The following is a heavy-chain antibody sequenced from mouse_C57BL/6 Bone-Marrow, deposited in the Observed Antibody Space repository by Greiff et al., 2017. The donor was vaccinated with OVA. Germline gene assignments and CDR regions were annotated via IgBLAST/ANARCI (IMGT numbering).Heavy chain of an antibody. CDR1: GYTFTSYW. CDR2: INPSNGGT. V-gene: IGHV1-53*01. D-gene: IGHD1-1*01. Sequence: QVQLQQPGTELVKPGASVKLSCKASGYTFTSYWMHWVKQRPGQGLEWIGNINPSNGGTNYNEKFKSKATLTVDKSSSTADMQVSSQTCEDSAVDDSARSRTTVVAREGYWGQGTTLTVSS. J-gene: IGHJ2*01. CDR3: ARSRTTVVAREGY.